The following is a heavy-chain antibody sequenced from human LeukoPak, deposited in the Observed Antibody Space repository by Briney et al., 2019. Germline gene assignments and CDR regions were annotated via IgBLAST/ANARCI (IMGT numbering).Heavy chain of an antibody. D-gene: IGHD3-10*01. Sequence: PGGSLRLSCAAPGFTFSSYEMNWVRQAPGKGLEWVSYISSSGSTIYYADSVKGRFTISRDNAKNSLYLQMNSLRAEDTAVYYCARDPSVSYYGSGSYPDYWGQGTLVTVSS. CDR1: GFTFSSYE. V-gene: IGHV3-48*03. CDR3: ARDPSVSYYGSGSYPDY. J-gene: IGHJ4*02. CDR2: ISSSGSTI.